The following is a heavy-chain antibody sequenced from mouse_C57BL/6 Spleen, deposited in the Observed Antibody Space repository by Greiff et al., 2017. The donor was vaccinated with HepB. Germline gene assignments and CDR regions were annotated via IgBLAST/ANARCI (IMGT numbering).Heavy chain of an antibody. CDR1: GFTFSSYT. CDR3: ARHVYYGSSVDY. CDR2: ISGGGGNT. V-gene: IGHV5-9*01. J-gene: IGHJ2*01. Sequence: EVQLVESGGGLVKPGGSLKLSCAASGFTFSSYTMSWVRQTPEKRLEWVANISGGGGNTYYPDSVKGRFTISRDNAKNTLYLQMSSLRSEDTALYYCARHVYYGSSVDYWGHGTTLAVSS. D-gene: IGHD1-1*01.